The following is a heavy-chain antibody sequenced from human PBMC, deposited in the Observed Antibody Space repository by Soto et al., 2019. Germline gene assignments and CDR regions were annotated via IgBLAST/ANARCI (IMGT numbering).Heavy chain of an antibody. J-gene: IGHJ4*02. Sequence: QVHLVQSGAEVKKPGSSVKVSCKVSGDSFSTYAISWVRQAPGQGLEWMGGIIPIFGTANYAQKFQGRITITADESTKSAYMEVSSLRLEETARYYCVRDSGSPSPRAAYWCQGTLVTVSS. CDR3: VRDSGSPSPRAAY. V-gene: IGHV1-69*12. CDR2: IIPIFGTA. D-gene: IGHD3-10*01. CDR1: GDSFSTYA.